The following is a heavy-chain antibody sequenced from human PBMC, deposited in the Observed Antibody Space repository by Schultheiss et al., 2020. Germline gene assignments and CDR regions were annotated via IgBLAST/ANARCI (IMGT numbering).Heavy chain of an antibody. CDR3: ARGEQWLVR. CDR1: GGSISNYY. CDR2: IYYSGST. Sequence: SQTLSLTCTVSGGSISNYYWSWIRQPPGKGLEWIGYIYYSGSTNYNPSLKSRVTISVDTSKNQFSLKLSSVTAADTAVYYCARGEQWLVRWGQGTLVTVSS. D-gene: IGHD6-19*01. V-gene: IGHV4-59*01. J-gene: IGHJ4*02.